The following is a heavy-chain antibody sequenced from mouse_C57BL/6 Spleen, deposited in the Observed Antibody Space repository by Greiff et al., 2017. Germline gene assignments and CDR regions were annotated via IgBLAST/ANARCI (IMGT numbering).Heavy chain of an antibody. CDR2: INPNNGGT. V-gene: IGHV1-22*01. J-gene: IGHJ4*01. Sequence: EVQLQQSGPELVKPGASVKMSCKASGYTFTDYNMHWVKQSHGKSLEWIGYINPNNGGTSYNQKFKGKATLTVNKSSSTAYMELRSLTSEDSAVYYCAREEDIDGYYDYAMDYWGQGTSGTVSS. D-gene: IGHD2-3*01. CDR3: AREEDIDGYYDYAMDY. CDR1: GYTFTDYN.